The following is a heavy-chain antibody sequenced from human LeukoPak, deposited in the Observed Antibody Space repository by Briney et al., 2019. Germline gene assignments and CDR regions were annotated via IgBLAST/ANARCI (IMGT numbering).Heavy chain of an antibody. V-gene: IGHV3-53*01. CDR2: IYSGGST. J-gene: IGHJ4*02. CDR1: GFTFSTYT. D-gene: IGHD2-2*01. Sequence: GGSLRLSCAASGFTFSTYTMNWVRQAPGKGLEWVSVIYSGGSTYYADSVKGRFTISRDNSKNTLYLQMNSLRAEDTAVYYCARGTVPYYFDYWGQGTLVTVSS. CDR3: ARGTVPYYFDY.